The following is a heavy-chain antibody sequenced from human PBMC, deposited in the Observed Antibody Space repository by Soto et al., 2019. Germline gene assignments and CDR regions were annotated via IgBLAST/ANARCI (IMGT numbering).Heavy chain of an antibody. V-gene: IGHV5-51*01. Sequence: PGESLKISCKASGYSFPNYWIGWVRQMPGKGLEWMGTIYPRDSDIRYSPSFQGQGTISADNSIRTAYVRWSSLQASDTAMYYCATLRALLGGPGLYWGQGGMVTVS. CDR2: IYPRDSDI. J-gene: IGHJ4*02. D-gene: IGHD1-26*01. CDR1: GYSFPNYW. CDR3: ATLRALLGGPGLY.